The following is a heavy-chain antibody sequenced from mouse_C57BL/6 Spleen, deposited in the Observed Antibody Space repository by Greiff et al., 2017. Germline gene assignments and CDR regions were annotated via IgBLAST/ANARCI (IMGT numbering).Heavy chain of an antibody. V-gene: IGHV1-82*01. CDR3: ARTLYGSRNYYAMDY. D-gene: IGHD1-1*01. J-gene: IGHJ4*01. CDR1: GYAFSSSW. Sequence: LVESGPELVKPGASVKISCKASGYAFSSSWMNWVKQRPGKGLEWIGRIYPGDGDTNYNGKFKGKATLTADKSSSTAYMQRSSLTSEDSAVYFCARTLYGSRNYYAMDYWGQGTSVTVSS. CDR2: IYPGDGDT.